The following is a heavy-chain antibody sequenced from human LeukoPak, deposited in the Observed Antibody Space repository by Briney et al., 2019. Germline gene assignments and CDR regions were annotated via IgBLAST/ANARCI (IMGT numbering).Heavy chain of an antibody. CDR3: AGQYSSSSDAFDI. D-gene: IGHD6-13*01. Sequence: SETLSLTCTVSGGSISSSSYYWGWIRQPPGKGLEWMGSIYYSGSTYYNPSLKSRVTISVDTSKNQFSLKLSSVTAADTAVYYCAGQYSSSSDAFDIWGQGTMVTVSS. V-gene: IGHV4-39*01. CDR2: IYYSGST. J-gene: IGHJ3*02. CDR1: GGSISSSSYY.